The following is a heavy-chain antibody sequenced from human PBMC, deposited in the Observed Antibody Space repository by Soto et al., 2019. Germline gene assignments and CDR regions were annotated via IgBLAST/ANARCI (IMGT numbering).Heavy chain of an antibody. V-gene: IGHV4-30-4*01. CDR1: GGSISSGDYD. J-gene: IGHJ4*02. CDR2: IYYSGST. D-gene: IGHD3-10*01. Sequence: PSETLSLTCTVSGGSISSGDYDWSWIRQPPGKGLEWIGYIYYSGSTYYNPSLKSRVTISVDTSKNQFSLKLSSVTAADTAVYYCARGPSLYGSGSPEFDYWGQGTLVTVSS. CDR3: ARGPSLYGSGSPEFDY.